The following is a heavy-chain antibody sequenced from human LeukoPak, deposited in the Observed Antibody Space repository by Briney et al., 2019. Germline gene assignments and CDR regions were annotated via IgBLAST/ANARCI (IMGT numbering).Heavy chain of an antibody. CDR2: IYHSGST. CDR3: ARRYSNYFFDY. D-gene: IGHD4-11*01. J-gene: IGHJ4*02. V-gene: IGHV4-38-2*01. Sequence: SEPLSLTCAVSGYSITSGYYWAWIRQPPGKGLEWIGYIYHSGSTYYTASLKSRVTISVDTSKNQFSLKLSSVTAADTAVYYCARRYSNYFFDYWGQGTLVTVSS. CDR1: GYSITSGYY.